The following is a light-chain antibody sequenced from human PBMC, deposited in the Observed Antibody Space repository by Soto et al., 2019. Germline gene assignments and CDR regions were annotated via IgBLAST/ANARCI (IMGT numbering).Light chain of an antibody. CDR1: SSNIGSNY. CDR3: AVWDDSLSGAV. CDR2: SND. V-gene: IGLV1-47*01. Sequence: QLVLTQPPSASGTPGQRVTISCSGSSSNIGSNYVFWYQHLPGTAPKLLIDSNDQRPSGVPDRFSGSKSDTSASLAISGLRSEDEADYYCAVWDDSLSGAVFGGGTKLTVL. J-gene: IGLJ2*01.